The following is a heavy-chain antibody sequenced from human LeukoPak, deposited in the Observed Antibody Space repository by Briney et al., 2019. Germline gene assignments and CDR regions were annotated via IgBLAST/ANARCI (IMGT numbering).Heavy chain of an antibody. J-gene: IGHJ6*02. D-gene: IGHD4/OR15-4a*01. Sequence: PGGSLRLSCAASGFTFSDYYMSWIRQAPGRGLEWVSYISSSGSTIYYADSVKGRFTISRDNAKNSLYLQMNGLRAEDTAVYYCAKIGAQAIYYYYYGMDVWGQGTTVTVSS. V-gene: IGHV3-11*01. CDR3: AKIGAQAIYYYYYGMDV. CDR2: ISSSGSTI. CDR1: GFTFSDYY.